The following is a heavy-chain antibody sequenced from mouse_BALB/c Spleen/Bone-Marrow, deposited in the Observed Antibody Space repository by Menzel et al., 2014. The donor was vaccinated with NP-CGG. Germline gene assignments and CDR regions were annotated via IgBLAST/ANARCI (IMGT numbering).Heavy chain of an antibody. Sequence: EVQLVESGGGLVQPGGSRKLSCAASGFTFSDYGMAWVRQAPGKGPEWAAFISNLAYSIYYADTVTGRFTISRENAKNTLYLEMSSLRSEDTAMYYCARDQVYYYGSSYGYFDVWGAGTTVTVSS. CDR1: GFTFSDYG. J-gene: IGHJ1*01. CDR3: ARDQVYYYGSSYGYFDV. CDR2: ISNLAYSI. D-gene: IGHD1-1*01. V-gene: IGHV5-15*02.